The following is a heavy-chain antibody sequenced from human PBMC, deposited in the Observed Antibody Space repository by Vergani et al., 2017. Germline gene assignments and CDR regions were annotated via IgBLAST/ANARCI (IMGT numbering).Heavy chain of an antibody. J-gene: IGHJ6*02. CDR3: AKDRVVVATYGMDV. D-gene: IGHD4-23*01. CDR1: GFTFSSYG. Sequence: QVQLVESGGGVVQPGRSLRLSCAASGFTFSSYGMHWVRQAPGKGLEWVAVISYDGSNKYYTDSVKGRFTISRDNSKNTLYLRMNSLIAEDTAVYYCAKDRVVVATYGMDVWGQGTTVTVSS. V-gene: IGHV3-30*18. CDR2: ISYDGSNK.